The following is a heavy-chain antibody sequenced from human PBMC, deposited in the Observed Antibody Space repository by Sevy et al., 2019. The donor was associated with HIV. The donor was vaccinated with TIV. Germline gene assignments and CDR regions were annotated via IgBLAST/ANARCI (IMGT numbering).Heavy chain of an antibody. Sequence: SETVSLTCTVSGGSISSYYWSWIRQPPGKGLEWIGYIYYSGSTNYNPSLKSRVTISVDTSKNQFSLKLSSVTAADTAVYYCARSALYYYGSGYSNYYYYGMDVWGQGTTVTVSS. J-gene: IGHJ6*02. CDR3: ARSALYYYGSGYSNYYYYGMDV. CDR2: IYYSGST. D-gene: IGHD3-10*01. V-gene: IGHV4-59*01. CDR1: GGSISSYY.